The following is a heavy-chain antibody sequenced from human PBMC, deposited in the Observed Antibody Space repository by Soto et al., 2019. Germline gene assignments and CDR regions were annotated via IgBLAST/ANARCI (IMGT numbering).Heavy chain of an antibody. Sequence: PGGSLRLSCAASGFTFSSYAMSWVRQAPGKGLEWVSAISGSGGSTYYADSVKGRFTISRDNSKNTLYLQMNSLRAEDTAVYYCAKDGVGGRITMVRYYYMDVWGKGTTVTVSS. D-gene: IGHD3-10*01. V-gene: IGHV3-23*01. CDR1: GFTFSSYA. CDR3: AKDGVGGRITMVRYYYMDV. CDR2: ISGSGGST. J-gene: IGHJ6*03.